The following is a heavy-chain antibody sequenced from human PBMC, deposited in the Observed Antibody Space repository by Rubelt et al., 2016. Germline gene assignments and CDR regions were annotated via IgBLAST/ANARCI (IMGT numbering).Heavy chain of an antibody. V-gene: IGHV4-39*01. CDR3: ARLEYSSGWYPHY. CDR1: GGSISTSTYY. D-gene: IGHD6-19*01. J-gene: IGHJ4*02. Sequence: QPQLQESGPGLVKPSETLSLTCTVSGGSISTSTYYWGWIRQPPGKGLEWIGSIYYSGRTYYNPSLKSRVTLSVATSKNQFSLKLNSVTAADTAVYYCARLEYSSGWYPHYWGQGTLVTVSS. CDR2: IYYSGRT.